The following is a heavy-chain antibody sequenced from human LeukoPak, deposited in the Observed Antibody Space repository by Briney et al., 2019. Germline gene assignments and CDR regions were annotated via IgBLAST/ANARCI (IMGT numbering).Heavy chain of an antibody. CDR2: ISSSSSYI. CDR1: GFTSSSYS. Sequence: GGSLRLSCAASGFTSSSYSMNWVRQAPGKGLEWVSSISSSSSYIYYADSVKGRFTISRDNAKNSLYLQMNSLRAEDTAVYYCARQGSYYPADFDYWGQGTLVTVSS. J-gene: IGHJ4*02. D-gene: IGHD3-22*01. V-gene: IGHV3-21*01. CDR3: ARQGSYYPADFDY.